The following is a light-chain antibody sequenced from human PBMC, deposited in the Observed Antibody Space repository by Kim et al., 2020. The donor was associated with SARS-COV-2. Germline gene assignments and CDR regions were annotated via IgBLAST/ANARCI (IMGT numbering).Light chain of an antibody. J-gene: IGKJ1*01. CDR1: QSVDGW. Sequence: DIQMTQSPSTLSAFVGDRVTITCRASQSVDGWLAWYQQQPGKAPRLLIYQASKLASGVPSRFSGSGSGTDFTLTVHNLQPDDSAVYSCKQYETYRTFGPGTKVDIK. CDR3: KQYETYRT. V-gene: IGKV1-5*03. CDR2: QAS.